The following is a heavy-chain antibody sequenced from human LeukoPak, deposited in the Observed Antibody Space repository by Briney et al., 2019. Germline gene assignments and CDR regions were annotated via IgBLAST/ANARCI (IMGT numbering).Heavy chain of an antibody. Sequence: GGSLRLSCAASGFTVSSNYMSWVRQAPGKGLEWVSVIYSGGSTYYADSVKGRFTTSRDNSKNTLYLQMNSLRAEDTAVYYCARDGDFWSGHGHFDYWGQGTLVTVSS. CDR2: IYSGGST. D-gene: IGHD3-3*01. CDR1: GFTVSSNY. J-gene: IGHJ4*02. V-gene: IGHV3-53*05. CDR3: ARDGDFWSGHGHFDY.